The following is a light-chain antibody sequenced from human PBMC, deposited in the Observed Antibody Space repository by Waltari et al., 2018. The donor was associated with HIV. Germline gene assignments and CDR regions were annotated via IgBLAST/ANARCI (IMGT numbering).Light chain of an antibody. CDR2: DVR. CDR1: SNDVGSSNY. Sequence: QSALTQPASVSGSPGQSITISCTGTSNDVGSSNYVSWHQQHPGEAPKPIIHDVRDRPSGISTRFSASTSGNTASLTISGLQTEDEADYYCSSYTSSTTYVFGTGTRVTVL. J-gene: IGLJ1*01. V-gene: IGLV2-14*03. CDR3: SSYTSSTTYV.